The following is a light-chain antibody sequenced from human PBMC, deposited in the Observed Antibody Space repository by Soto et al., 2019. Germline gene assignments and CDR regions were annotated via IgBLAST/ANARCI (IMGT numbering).Light chain of an antibody. CDR3: QVWDSSSDHVV. Sequence: SYELTQPPSVSVAPGKTARITCGGNNIGSKSVHWYQQKPGQAPVLVIYYDNDRPSGIPERFSGSNSGNTATLTISRVEAGDEADYYCQVWDSSSDHVVFGGGTKLIVL. CDR1: NIGSKS. V-gene: IGLV3-21*04. CDR2: YDN. J-gene: IGLJ2*01.